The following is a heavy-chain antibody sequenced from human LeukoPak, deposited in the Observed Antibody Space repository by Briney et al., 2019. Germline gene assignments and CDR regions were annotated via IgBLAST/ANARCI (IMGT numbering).Heavy chain of an antibody. Sequence: GGSLRLSCVASGFTFSSYAMSWVRQAPGKGLEWVAVISYDGSNKYYADSVKGRFTISRDNSKNTLYLQMNSLRAEDTAVYYCAKDEIGGEFDYWGQGTLVTVSS. CDR1: GFTFSSYA. CDR3: AKDEIGGEFDY. D-gene: IGHD3-10*01. CDR2: ISYDGSNK. V-gene: IGHV3-30*18. J-gene: IGHJ4*02.